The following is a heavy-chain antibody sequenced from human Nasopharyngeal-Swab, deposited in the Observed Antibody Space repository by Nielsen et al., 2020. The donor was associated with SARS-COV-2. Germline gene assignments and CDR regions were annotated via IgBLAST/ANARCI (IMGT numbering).Heavy chain of an antibody. V-gene: IGHV4-31*03. CDR1: GGSISLGGYY. CDR2: IYYSGST. Sequence: LRLSCSVSGGSISLGGYYWSWIRQHPGKGLERIGYIYYSGSTYYNPSLKSRVTISVDTSKNQFSLKLSSVTAADTAVYYCARAGRTIFGVVTSFDYWGQGTLVTVSS. D-gene: IGHD3-3*01. CDR3: ARAGRTIFGVVTSFDY. J-gene: IGHJ4*02.